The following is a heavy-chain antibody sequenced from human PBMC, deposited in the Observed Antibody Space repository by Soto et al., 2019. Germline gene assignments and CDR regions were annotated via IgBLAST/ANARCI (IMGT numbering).Heavy chain of an antibody. D-gene: IGHD3-3*01. CDR1: GGSISSYY. CDR2: IYYSGST. V-gene: IGHV4-59*01. CDR3: ARVNYDFWSGYLAPPEHGMDV. J-gene: IGHJ6*02. Sequence: SETLSLTCTVSGGSISSYYWSWIRQPPGKGLEWIGYIYYSGSTNYNPSLKSRVTISVDTSKNQFSLKLSSVTAADTAVYYCARVNYDFWSGYLAPPEHGMDVWGQGTTVTVSS.